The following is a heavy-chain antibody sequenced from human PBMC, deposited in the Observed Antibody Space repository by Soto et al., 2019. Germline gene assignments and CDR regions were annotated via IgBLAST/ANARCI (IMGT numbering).Heavy chain of an antibody. Sequence: VASVKVSCKASGYTFTSYGISWVRQAPGQGLEWMGWISAYNGNTNYAQKLQGRVTMTTDTSTSTAYMELRSLRSDDTAVYYCARDLWGGDSSGYYRDFDYWGQGTLVTVSS. CDR2: ISAYNGNT. V-gene: IGHV1-18*01. J-gene: IGHJ4*02. D-gene: IGHD3-22*01. CDR3: ARDLWGGDSSGYYRDFDY. CDR1: GYTFTSYG.